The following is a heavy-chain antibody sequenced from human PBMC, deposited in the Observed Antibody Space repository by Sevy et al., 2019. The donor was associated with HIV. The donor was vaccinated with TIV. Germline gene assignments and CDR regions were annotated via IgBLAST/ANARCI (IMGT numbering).Heavy chain of an antibody. CDR1: GFAFSSYW. CDR3: ARDPQRYFDY. J-gene: IGHJ4*02. Sequence: GGSLRLSCAASGFAFSSYWMTWVRQAPGKRLEWVANIKQDGSEKYYGDPVKGRFTISRDNAKTSLYLQMNSLRAEDTTVYYCARDPQRYFDYWGQGTLVTVSS. V-gene: IGHV3-7*01. CDR2: IKQDGSEK.